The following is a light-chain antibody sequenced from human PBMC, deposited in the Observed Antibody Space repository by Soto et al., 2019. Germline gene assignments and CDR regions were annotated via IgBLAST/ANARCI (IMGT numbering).Light chain of an antibody. V-gene: IGLV1-44*01. J-gene: IGLJ3*02. CDR1: SSNIGSNA. CDR3: QAYDYSLTASV. Sequence: QSVLTQPPSASGTPGQRVSISCSGSSSNIGSNAVHWYQQFPGTAPRLLIYRDSQRPSGVPDRFSGSKSGTSASLVISGLQSEDEADYYCQAYDYSLTASVFGGGTKVTVL. CDR2: RDS.